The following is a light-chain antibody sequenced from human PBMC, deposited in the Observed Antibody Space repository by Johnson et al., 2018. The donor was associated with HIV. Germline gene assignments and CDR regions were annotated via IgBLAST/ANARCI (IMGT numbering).Light chain of an antibody. CDR3: GTWDSSLSAGYV. V-gene: IGLV1-51*02. J-gene: IGLJ1*01. Sequence: QSVLTQPPSVSAAPGQKVTISCSGSSSKIGNKYVSWYQQLPGTAPKLLIYENNKRPSGIPDRFSGSKSGTSATLGITGLQTRDEADYYCGTWDSSLSAGYVFGTGTKVTVL. CDR1: SSKIGNKY. CDR2: ENN.